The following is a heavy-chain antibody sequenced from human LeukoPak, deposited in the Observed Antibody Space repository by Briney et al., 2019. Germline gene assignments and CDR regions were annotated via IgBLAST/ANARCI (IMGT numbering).Heavy chain of an antibody. CDR1: GFTFSSYD. J-gene: IGHJ4*02. CDR3: AKDLSRWELTLFDY. D-gene: IGHD1-26*01. V-gene: IGHV3-23*01. Sequence: PGGSLRLSCAASGFTFSSYDMSWVRQAPGKGLEWVSAISGSGGSTYYADSVKGRFTISRDNSKNTLYLQMNSLRAEDTAVYYCAKDLSRWELTLFDYWGQGTLVTVSS. CDR2: ISGSGGST.